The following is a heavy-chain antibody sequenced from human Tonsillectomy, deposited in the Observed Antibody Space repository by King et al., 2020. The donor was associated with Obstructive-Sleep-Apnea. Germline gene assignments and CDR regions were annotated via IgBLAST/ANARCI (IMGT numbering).Heavy chain of an antibody. CDR3: ARHRLQFFDY. CDR2: IKKDGSEK. V-gene: IGHV3-7*03. J-gene: IGHJ4*02. Sequence: QLVQSGGGLVQPGGSLRLSCAASGFTFSPYWMTLVRQAPGKGLEWVANIKKDGSEKYYVDSVKGRFTISRDNAKNSLYLQMNSLRADDTAVYYCARHRLQFFDYWGQGTLVTVSS. CDR1: GFTFSPYW.